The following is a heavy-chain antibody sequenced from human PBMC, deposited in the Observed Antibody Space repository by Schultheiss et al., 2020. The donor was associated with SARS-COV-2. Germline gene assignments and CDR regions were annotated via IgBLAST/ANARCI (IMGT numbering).Heavy chain of an antibody. CDR3: ARVRGYSSSSPFDY. V-gene: IGHV4-59*08. D-gene: IGHD6-6*01. CDR2: IYYSGST. Sequence: LSLTCTVSGGSISSYYWSWIRQPPGKGLEWIGYIYYSGSTNYNPSLKSRVTISVDTSNNQFSLKLSSVTAADTAVYYCARVRGYSSSSPFDYWGQGTLVTVSS. J-gene: IGHJ4*02. CDR1: GGSISSYY.